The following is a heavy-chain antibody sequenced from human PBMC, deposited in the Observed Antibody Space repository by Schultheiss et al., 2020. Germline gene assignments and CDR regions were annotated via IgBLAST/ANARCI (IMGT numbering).Heavy chain of an antibody. V-gene: IGHV1-69*05. D-gene: IGHD5-18*01. CDR3: ARGLSGAMVLSNWFDP. Sequence: SVKVSCKASGGTFSSYAISWVRQAPGQGLEWMGGIIPIFGTANYAQKFQDRVTMTTDTSTNTAYMELRSLRSDDTAVYYCARGLSGAMVLSNWFDPWGQGTLVTVSS. J-gene: IGHJ5*02. CDR1: GGTFSSYA. CDR2: IIPIFGTA.